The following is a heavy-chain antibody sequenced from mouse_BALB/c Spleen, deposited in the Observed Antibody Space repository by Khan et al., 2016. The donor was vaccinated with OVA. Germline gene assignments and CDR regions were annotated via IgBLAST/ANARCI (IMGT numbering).Heavy chain of an antibody. Sequence: EVQLVESGPGLVKPSQSLSLTCTVTGYSITSDYAWNWIRQFPGNKLEWLGFISYSGNTNYNPSLKSRISITRDTSKNQFFLQLNSVTTEDTATYYCASICGGDFDYWGQGTTLTVSS. CDR2: ISYSGNT. V-gene: IGHV3-2*02. CDR3: ASICGGDFDY. CDR1: GYSITSDYA. J-gene: IGHJ2*01.